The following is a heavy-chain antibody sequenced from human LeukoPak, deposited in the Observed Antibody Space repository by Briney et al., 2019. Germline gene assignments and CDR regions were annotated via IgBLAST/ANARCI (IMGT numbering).Heavy chain of an antibody. CDR3: ARGVACDY. Sequence: PSETLSLTCTVSGGSISSYYWSWIRQPPGKGLEWIGYIYYSGSTNYNPPLKSRVTISVDTSKNQFSLKLSSVTAADTAVYYCARGVACDYWGQGTLVTVSS. V-gene: IGHV4-59*01. CDR1: GGSISSYY. CDR2: IYYSGST. D-gene: IGHD3-3*01. J-gene: IGHJ4*02.